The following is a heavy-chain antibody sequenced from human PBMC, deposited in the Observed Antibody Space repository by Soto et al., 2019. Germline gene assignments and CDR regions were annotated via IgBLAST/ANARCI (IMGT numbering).Heavy chain of an antibody. CDR2: IIPIFGTV. D-gene: IGHD5-12*01. J-gene: IGHJ3*02. V-gene: IGHV1-69*12. CDR1: GGTFSSYA. CDR3: ERDIVATSPRDAFDI. Sequence: QVQLVQSGAEVKKPGSSVKVSCKASGGTFSSYAISWVRQAPGQGLEWMGGIIPIFGTVNYAQKFQGRVTITADESTSTAYMELSSLKSENTAVYYCERDIVATSPRDAFDIWCQGTMVTVCS.